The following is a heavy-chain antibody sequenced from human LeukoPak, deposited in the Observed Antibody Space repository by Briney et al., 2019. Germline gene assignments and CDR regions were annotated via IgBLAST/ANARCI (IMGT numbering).Heavy chain of an antibody. V-gene: IGHV1-69*13. CDR1: GGTFSSYA. CDR2: IIPIFGTA. CDR3: ARDRATMVRGVIITSWFDP. Sequence: ASVKVSCKASGGTFSSYAVSWVRQAPGQGLEWMGGIIPIFGTANYAQKFQGRVTITADESTSTAYMELSSLRSEDTAVYYCARDRATMVRGVIITSWFDPWGQGTLVTVSS. J-gene: IGHJ5*02. D-gene: IGHD3-10*01.